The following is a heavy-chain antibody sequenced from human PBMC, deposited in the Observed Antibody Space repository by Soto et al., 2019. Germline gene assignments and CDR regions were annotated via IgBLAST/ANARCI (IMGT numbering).Heavy chain of an antibody. CDR3: ARGGHVVVVTAAWDY. J-gene: IGHJ4*02. V-gene: IGHV1-46*01. D-gene: IGHD2-21*02. CDR2: VNPSGGHT. CDR1: GDTFTDYY. Sequence: QVQLMKSGAEVKKPGASVKVSCKASGDTFTDYYIHWVRQAPVQGLEWMGTVNPSGGHTTYAQHFLGRATMTRDTSTSTLYMELTSLTAADTAIYYCARGGHVVVVTAAWDYWGQGTLVTVSS.